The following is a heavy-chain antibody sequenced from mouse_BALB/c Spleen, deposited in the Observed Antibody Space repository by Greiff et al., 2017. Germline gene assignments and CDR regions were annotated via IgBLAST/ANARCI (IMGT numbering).Heavy chain of an antibody. Sequence: EVQLVESGGGLVKPGGSLKLSCAASGFTFTGYHMYWVRQTPEKRLEWVATISGGGSYTDYTDSVKGRFTISRDNAKNNLYLQMSSLKSEDTAMYYCAREGCGSSYDAMDYWGQGTLVTVSA. CDR1: GFTFTGYH. CDR3: AREGCGSSYDAMDY. V-gene: IGHV5-4*02. D-gene: IGHD1-1*01. CDR2: ISGGGSYT. J-gene: IGHJ4*01.